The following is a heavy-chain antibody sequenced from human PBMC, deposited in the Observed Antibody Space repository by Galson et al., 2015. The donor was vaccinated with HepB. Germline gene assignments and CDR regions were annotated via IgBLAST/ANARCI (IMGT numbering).Heavy chain of an antibody. Sequence: QSGAEVKKPGESLKISCKASGYTFITSRIGWVRQKPGKGLEWMGIIYAGDSDARYSPSFQGQVTISVDKSTSTAYLQWSSLKASDTAMYYCARPYGSYEGYFDFWGRGTLVSVSS. D-gene: IGHD1-26*01. CDR3: ARPYGSYEGYFDF. CDR2: IYAGDSDA. CDR1: GYTFITSR. V-gene: IGHV5-51*01. J-gene: IGHJ4*02.